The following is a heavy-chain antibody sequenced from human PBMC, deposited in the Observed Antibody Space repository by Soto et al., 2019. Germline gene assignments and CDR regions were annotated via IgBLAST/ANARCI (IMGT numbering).Heavy chain of an antibody. CDR3: ARFSDEDNYFDY. V-gene: IGHV4-4*02. CDR2: IYHSGST. J-gene: IGHJ4*02. Sequence: QVQLQESGPGLVKPSGTLSLTCAVSSGSISSSNWWSWVRQPPGKGLEWIGEIYHSGSTNYNPSLKIRVAISVDKSKDQFSLKLSSVTAADTAVYYCARFSDEDNYFDYWGQGTLVTVSS. D-gene: IGHD3-3*02. CDR1: SGSISSSNW.